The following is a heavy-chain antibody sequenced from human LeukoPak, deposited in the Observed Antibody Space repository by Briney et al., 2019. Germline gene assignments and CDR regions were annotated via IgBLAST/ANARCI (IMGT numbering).Heavy chain of an antibody. D-gene: IGHD3-22*01. CDR3: AKELSYYYDSSFDY. CDR1: GFTFSSYG. J-gene: IGHJ4*02. V-gene: IGHV3-30*18. Sequence: GGSLRLSCVASGFTFSSYGMHWVRQAPGKGLEWVAVISYDGSNKYYADSVKGRFTISRDNSKNTLYLQMNSLRAEDTAVYYCAKELSYYYDSSFDYWGQGTLVTVSS. CDR2: ISYDGSNK.